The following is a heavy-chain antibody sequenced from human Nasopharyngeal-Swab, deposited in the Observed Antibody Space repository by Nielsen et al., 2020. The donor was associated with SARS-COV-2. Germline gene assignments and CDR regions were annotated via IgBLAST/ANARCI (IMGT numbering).Heavy chain of an antibody. CDR3: AKVQTLYSSGLYGDNYFDY. CDR1: GFTFDDYA. CDR2: ISWNSGSI. V-gene: IGHV3-9*01. D-gene: IGHD6-19*01. J-gene: IGHJ4*02. Sequence: SLKISCTASGFTFDDYAMHWVRQAPGKGLEWVSGISWNSGSIGYADSVKGRFTISRDNAKNSLYLQMNSLRAEDTALYYCAKVQTLYSSGLYGDNYFDYWGQGTLVTVSS.